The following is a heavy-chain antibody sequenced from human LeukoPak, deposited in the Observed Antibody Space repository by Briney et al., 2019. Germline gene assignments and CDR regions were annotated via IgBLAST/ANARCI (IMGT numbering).Heavy chain of an antibody. D-gene: IGHD6-19*01. CDR3: AKGAVAEYYYYYYMDV. CDR1: GFILSNYR. CDR2: ISSSGNSR. Sequence: GGSLRLSCAASGFILSNYRMNWVRQAPGKGLEWVSYISSSGNSREYADSVKGRFTISRDNARDSLHLQMNSLRAEDTAVYYCAKGAVAEYYYYYYMDVWGKGTTVTVSS. J-gene: IGHJ6*03. V-gene: IGHV3-21*04.